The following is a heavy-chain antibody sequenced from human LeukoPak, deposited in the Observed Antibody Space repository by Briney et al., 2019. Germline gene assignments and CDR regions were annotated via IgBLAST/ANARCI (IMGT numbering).Heavy chain of an antibody. J-gene: IGHJ4*02. V-gene: IGHV3-7*01. Sequence: GGSLTLSCTVSGFTFSSYWMTWVRQVPRKELQWVANINQDGREKYYMDSMKGRLNISRDNTENSVFLQLTSLGPEDTGIYFCAKGRDYGDFWGQGTLVAVSS. CDR2: INQDGREK. CDR3: AKGRDYGDF. CDR1: GFTFSSYW.